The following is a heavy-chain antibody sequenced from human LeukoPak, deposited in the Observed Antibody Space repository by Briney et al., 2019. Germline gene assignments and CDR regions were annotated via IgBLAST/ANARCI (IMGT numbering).Heavy chain of an antibody. V-gene: IGHV3-30-3*01. CDR3: ASGCTSSYSSSCYPFDY. D-gene: IGHD6-13*01. CDR1: GFTFSSYA. Sequence: GGPLRLTCATSGFTFSSYAMHWVRQAPGKGLEWVAVISYDGSNKYYADSVKGRFTISRDNSKNTLYLQMNSLRAEDTAVYYCASGCTSSYSSSCYPFDYWGQGTLVTVSS. J-gene: IGHJ4*02. CDR2: ISYDGSNK.